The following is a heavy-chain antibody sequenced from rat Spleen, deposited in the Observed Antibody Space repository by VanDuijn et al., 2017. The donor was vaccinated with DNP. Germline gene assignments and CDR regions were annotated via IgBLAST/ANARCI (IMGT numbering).Heavy chain of an antibody. J-gene: IGHJ2*01. CDR1: GFTFSNYY. D-gene: IGHD1-12*02. V-gene: IGHV5-25*01. CDR2: MSPTTRSS. Sequence: EVQLVESGGGLVQPGRSMKLSCAASGFTFSNYYMAWVRQAPTKGLEWVACMSPTTRSSYYRDSVRGRFTVSRDDSTSTLYLQMDSLRSEDTATYYCVRPDYYDGSYPHYWGQGVMVTVSS. CDR3: VRPDYYDGSYPHY.